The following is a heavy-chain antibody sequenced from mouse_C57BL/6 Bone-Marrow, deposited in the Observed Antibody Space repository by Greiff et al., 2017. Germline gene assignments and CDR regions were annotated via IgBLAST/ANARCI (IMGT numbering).Heavy chain of an antibody. V-gene: IGHV1-82*01. CDR3: ARGRAGFDY. Sequence: VQLQQSGPELVKPGASVKISCKASGYAFSSSWMNWVKQRPGKGLEWIGRIYPGDGDTNYNGKFKGKATLTADTPSSTAYMQLSSLTSEDSAVYFCARGRAGFDYWGQGTTLTVSS. CDR2: IYPGDGDT. CDR1: GYAFSSSW. D-gene: IGHD4-1*01. J-gene: IGHJ2*01.